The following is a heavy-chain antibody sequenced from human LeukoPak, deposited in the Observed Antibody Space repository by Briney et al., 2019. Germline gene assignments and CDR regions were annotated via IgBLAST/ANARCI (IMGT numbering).Heavy chain of an antibody. CDR1: GFTFSSYG. D-gene: IGHD5-18*01. CDR2: ISYDGSNK. J-gene: IGHJ4*02. V-gene: IGHV3-30*18. CDR3: AKEVSRGDNYGTFDY. Sequence: GGSLRLSCVASGFTFSSYGMHWVRQAPGKGLEWVAVISYDGSNKYYADSVKGRFTISRDNSKNTLYVQMNSLRAEDTAVYYCAKEVSRGDNYGTFDYWGQGTLVTVSS.